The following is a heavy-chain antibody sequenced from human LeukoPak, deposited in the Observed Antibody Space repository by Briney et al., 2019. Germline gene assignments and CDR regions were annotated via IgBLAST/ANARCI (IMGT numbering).Heavy chain of an antibody. CDR2: IHYSGST. CDR3: ARGGWFHDC. V-gene: IGHV4-59*01. J-gene: IGHJ4*02. CDR1: GGSISTTY. D-gene: IGHD6-19*01. Sequence: TPSETLSLTCSVSGGSISTTYWSWIRQPPGKGLEWIGNIHYSGSTNYNSSLKSRVTISVDTSKNQFSLKMISVTTADTAVYFRARGGWFHDCWGQGTLVTVSS.